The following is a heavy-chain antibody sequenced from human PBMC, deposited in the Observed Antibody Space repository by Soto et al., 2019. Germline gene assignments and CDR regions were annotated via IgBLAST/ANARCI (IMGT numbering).Heavy chain of an antibody. J-gene: IGHJ4*02. CDR1: GASISSGGYY. Sequence: QVRLQESGPGLVKPSQTLSLTCSVSGASISSGGYYWSWIRQHPVKGLGWIGYIYDSQSTNYNPSLKSRVTISLDTSQNQVSLKVRSVTAADTALYFCATERITTSAQDFFDSWGQGTLVTVS. CDR3: ATERITTSAQDFFDS. CDR2: IYDSQST. V-gene: IGHV4-31*03. D-gene: IGHD2-15*01.